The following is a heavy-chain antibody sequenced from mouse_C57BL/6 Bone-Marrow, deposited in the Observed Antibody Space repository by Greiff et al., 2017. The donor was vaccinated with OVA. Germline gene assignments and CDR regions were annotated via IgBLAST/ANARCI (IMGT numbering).Heavy chain of an antibody. Sequence: VQLQQSGPELVKPGASVKISCKASGYTFTDYYMNWVKQSHGKSLEWIGDINPNNGGTSYNQKFKGKATLTVDKSSSTAYMELRSLTSEDSAVYYCARPTMVTRGWFAHWGQGTLVTVSA. CDR2: INPNNGGT. D-gene: IGHD2-9*01. V-gene: IGHV1-26*01. J-gene: IGHJ3*01. CDR1: GYTFTDYY. CDR3: ARPTMVTRGWFAH.